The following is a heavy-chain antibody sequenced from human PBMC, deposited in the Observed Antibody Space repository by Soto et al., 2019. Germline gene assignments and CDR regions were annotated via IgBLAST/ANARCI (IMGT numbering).Heavy chain of an antibody. J-gene: IGHJ6*02. D-gene: IGHD2-21*02. CDR3: AKETRSRAVTATRVNGMDV. CDR1: GFSFSDFG. CDR2: ISHDSSNQ. V-gene: IGHV3-30*18. Sequence: QVQLVESGGGVVQPGRSLRLSCAPSGFSFSDFGMHWVRQAPGKGLEWVAAISHDSSNQYYGDSVKGRFSISRDHSNNRLYLQMNNLKVEDSAIYYCAKETRSRAVTATRVNGMDVWGQGTTVTVSS.